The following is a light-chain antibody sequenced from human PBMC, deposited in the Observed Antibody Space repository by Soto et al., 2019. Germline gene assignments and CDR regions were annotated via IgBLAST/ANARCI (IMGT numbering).Light chain of an antibody. V-gene: IGKV3-20*01. J-gene: IGKJ1*01. CDR3: QVYGSSSKT. CDR1: QSVSRSN. Sequence: EVVLTQSPDTLSLSPGERATVSCRASQSVSRSNLAWYQHKPGQAPRLLIYGTSNRATGIPDRFSGSGSGTDFTLTISRLEPEDFAVYFCQVYGSSSKTFGQGTKVDIK. CDR2: GTS.